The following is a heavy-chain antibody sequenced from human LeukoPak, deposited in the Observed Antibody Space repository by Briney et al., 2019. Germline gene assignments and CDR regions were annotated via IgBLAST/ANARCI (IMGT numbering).Heavy chain of an antibody. J-gene: IGHJ4*02. V-gene: IGHV4-39*01. CDR1: GGSISSYY. CDR3: ARAGVNYPLDF. Sequence: SETLSLTCTVSGGSISSYYWGWLRQPPGKGLEGIGSIFYSGTTYYNPSLKSRVTISVDTSKNQFSLKLGSVTAADTGVFLCARAGVNYPLDFWGQGNPVTGSS. CDR2: IFYSGTT. D-gene: IGHD5-24*01.